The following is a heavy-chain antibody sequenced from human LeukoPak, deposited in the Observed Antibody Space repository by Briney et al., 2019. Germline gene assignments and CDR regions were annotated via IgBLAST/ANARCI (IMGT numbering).Heavy chain of an antibody. Sequence: SETLSLTCTVSGGSISSYYWSWIRQPPGKGLEWIGYTYYSESPNYNPSLKSRVTISLDTSKNQFSLDLSSVTAADTAVYYCASRTGSSSTFHYWGQGTLVTVSS. CDR1: GGSISSYY. CDR2: TYYSESP. D-gene: IGHD6-13*01. J-gene: IGHJ4*02. CDR3: ASRTGSSSTFHY. V-gene: IGHV4-59*01.